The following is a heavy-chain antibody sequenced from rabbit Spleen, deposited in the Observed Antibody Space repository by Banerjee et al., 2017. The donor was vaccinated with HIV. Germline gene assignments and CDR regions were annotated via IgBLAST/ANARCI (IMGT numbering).Heavy chain of an antibody. V-gene: IGHV1S40*01. CDR2: IDTGSSGST. CDR1: GVSFSSSSY. J-gene: IGHJ4*01. Sequence: QSLEESGGGLVQPEGSLTLTCKASGVSFSSSSYMCWVRQAPGKGLEWIACIDTGSSGSTYYASWAKGRFTISKTSSTTVDLQMTSLTAADTATYFCGRSTGGGGWMYATDLWGQGTLVTVS. D-gene: IGHD1-1*01. CDR3: GRSTGGGGWMYATDL.